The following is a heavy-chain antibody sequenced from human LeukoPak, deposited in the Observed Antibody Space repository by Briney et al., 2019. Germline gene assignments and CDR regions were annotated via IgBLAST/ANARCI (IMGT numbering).Heavy chain of an antibody. V-gene: IGHV4-59*08. D-gene: IGHD4-17*01. CDR2: IYYSGST. Sequence: LGLSCAASGFTFSSYAMSWIRQPPGKGLEWIGYIYYSGSTNYNPSLMSRVTISVDTSKNQFSLKLSSVTAADTAVYYCATLTMTTSIGWFDPWGQGTLVTVSS. J-gene: IGHJ5*02. CDR1: GFTFSSYA. CDR3: ATLTMTTSIGWFDP.